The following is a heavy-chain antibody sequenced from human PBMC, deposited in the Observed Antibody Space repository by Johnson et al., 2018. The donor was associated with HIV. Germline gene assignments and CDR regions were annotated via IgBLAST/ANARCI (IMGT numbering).Heavy chain of an antibody. V-gene: IGHV3-9*01. CDR1: GFTFDDYA. CDR3: AKDLVDAVGTTHDAFDI. Sequence: VQLVESGGGVVQPGRSLRLSCAASGFTFDDYAMHWVRQAPGKGLEWVSGISWNSGSIGYADSVKGRFTISRDNAKNSLYLQMNSLRAEDTAVYYCAKDLVDAVGTTHDAFDIWGQGTMVTVSS. CDR2: ISWNSGSI. J-gene: IGHJ3*02. D-gene: IGHD1-26*01.